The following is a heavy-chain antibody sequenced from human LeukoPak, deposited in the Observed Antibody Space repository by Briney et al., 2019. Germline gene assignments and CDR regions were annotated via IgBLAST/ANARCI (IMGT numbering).Heavy chain of an antibody. CDR3: ASIAAAGTVMFPDYYYGMDV. J-gene: IGHJ6*02. CDR2: INHSGST. D-gene: IGHD6-13*01. Sequence: SETLSLTCAVYGGSFSGYYWSWIRQPPGKGLEWIGEINHSGSTNYNPSLKSRVTISVDTSKNQFSLKLSSVTAADTAVYYCASIAAAGTVMFPDYYYGMDVWGQGTTVTVSS. V-gene: IGHV4-34*01. CDR1: GGSFSGYY.